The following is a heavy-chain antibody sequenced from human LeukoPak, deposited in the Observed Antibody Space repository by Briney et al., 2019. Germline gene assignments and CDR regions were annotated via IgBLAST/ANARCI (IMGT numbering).Heavy chain of an antibody. V-gene: IGHV1-2*06. D-gene: IGHD6-13*01. CDR1: GHTFTGYY. Sequence: ASVKVSCKASGHTFTGYYMHWVRQAPGQGLEWMGRINPNSGGTNYAQKSQGRVTMTRDTSISTAYMELSRLRSDDTAVYYCARDRLGSRYSSSWYFDYWGQGTLVTVSS. CDR2: INPNSGGT. CDR3: ARDRLGSRYSSSWYFDY. J-gene: IGHJ4*02.